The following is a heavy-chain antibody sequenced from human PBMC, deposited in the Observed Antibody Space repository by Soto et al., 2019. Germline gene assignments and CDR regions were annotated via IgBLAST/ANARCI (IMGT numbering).Heavy chain of an antibody. CDR3: ARDQSRIVVDPDAFDI. CDR1: GFTFSSYW. J-gene: IGHJ3*02. CDR2: IKQDGSEK. D-gene: IGHD3-22*01. Sequence: EVQLVESGGGLVQPGGSLRLSCAASGFTFSSYWMSWVRQAPGKGLEWVANIKQDGSEKYYVDSVKGRFTISRDNAKNSLYLQMNSLRAEDTAVYYCARDQSRIVVDPDAFDIWGQGTMVTVSS. V-gene: IGHV3-7*03.